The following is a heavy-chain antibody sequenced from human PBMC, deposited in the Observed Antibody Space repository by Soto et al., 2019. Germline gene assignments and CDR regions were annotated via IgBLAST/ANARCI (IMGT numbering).Heavy chain of an antibody. CDR1: GGSISGYY. D-gene: IGHD2-21*01. V-gene: IGHV4-59*01. CDR3: ARVWGYYFDY. J-gene: IGHJ4*02. Sequence: PSETLSLTCTVSGGSISGYYWSWIRQPPGKGLEWIGYIYYSGSTNYNPSLKSRVTISVDTSKNQFSLKLSSVTAADTAVYYCARVWGYYFDYWGQGTLATVSS. CDR2: IYYSGST.